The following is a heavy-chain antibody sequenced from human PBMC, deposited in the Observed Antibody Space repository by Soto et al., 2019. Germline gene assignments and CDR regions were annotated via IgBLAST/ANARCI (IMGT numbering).Heavy chain of an antibody. D-gene: IGHD3-22*01. CDR2: IYPGDSDT. CDR3: ARSLYYDRTTHSPGWYFDL. J-gene: IGHJ2*01. V-gene: IGHV5-51*01. Sequence: PGESLKISCKGSGYSFTSNWIGWVRQLPGKGLEWMGIIYPGDSDTRYSPSFQGQVTISADKSISTAYLQWSSLKASDSAIYYCARSLYYDRTTHSPGWYFDLWGRGTLVTVPQ. CDR1: GYSFTSNW.